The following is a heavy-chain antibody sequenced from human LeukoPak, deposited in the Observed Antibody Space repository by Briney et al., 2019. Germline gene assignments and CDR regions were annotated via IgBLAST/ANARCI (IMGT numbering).Heavy chain of an antibody. CDR2: INPNSGGT. CDR3: ARGGLSITGTYVGVLDP. D-gene: IGHD1-20*01. J-gene: IGHJ5*02. V-gene: IGHV1-2*02. Sequence: GASVKVSCKASGYTFTGYYMHWVRQAPGQGLEWMGWINPNSGGTNYAQKFQGRVTMTRDTSISTAYMELSRLRSDDTAVYYCARGGLSITGTYVGVLDPWGQGTLVTVSS. CDR1: GYTFTGYY.